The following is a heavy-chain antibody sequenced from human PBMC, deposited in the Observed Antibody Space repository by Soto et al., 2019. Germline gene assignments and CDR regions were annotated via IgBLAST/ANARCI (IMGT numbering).Heavy chain of an antibody. D-gene: IGHD1-26*01. J-gene: IGHJ6*02. V-gene: IGHV1-58*01. CDR1: GFTFTSSA. CDR2: IVVGSGNT. Sequence: GASVKVPCQTSGFTFTSSAVHWVRQARGQRLEWIGWIVVGSGNTNYAQKFQERVTITRDMSTSTAYMELSSLRSEDTAVYYWAADGSGGSYDQAYYYGMDVWGQGTTVTVSS. CDR3: AADGSGGSYDQAYYYGMDV.